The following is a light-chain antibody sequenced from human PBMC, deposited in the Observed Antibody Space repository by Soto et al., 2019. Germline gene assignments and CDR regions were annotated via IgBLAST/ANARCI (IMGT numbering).Light chain of an antibody. CDR3: HQTYSTPQT. CDR1: QTVTDY. CDR2: SAS. V-gene: IGKV1-39*01. J-gene: IGKJ1*01. Sequence: DIQMTQSPSSLSASVGDRVTITCRAGQTVTDYLNWYQHKPGKAPKLLIYSASTLQTGVPSRFSGSGSGTDFTLTITSLQPEDFGTYYCHQTYSTPQTFGQGTRVKIK.